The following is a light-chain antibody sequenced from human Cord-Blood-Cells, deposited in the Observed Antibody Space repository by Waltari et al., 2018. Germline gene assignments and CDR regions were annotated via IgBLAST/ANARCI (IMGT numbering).Light chain of an antibody. Sequence: AIRITQSPSSLSASTGDSVTITCRASQGISSYLAWYQQKPGKAPKLLIYAASTLQSGVPSRFSGSGSGTDFTLTISCLQSEDFATYYCQQYYSYPRTFGQGTKVEI. CDR3: QQYYSYPRT. V-gene: IGKV1-8*01. CDR2: AAS. CDR1: QGISSY. J-gene: IGKJ1*01.